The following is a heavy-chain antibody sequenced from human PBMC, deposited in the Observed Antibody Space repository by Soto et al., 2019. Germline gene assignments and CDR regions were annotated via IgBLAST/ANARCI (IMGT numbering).Heavy chain of an antibody. D-gene: IGHD3-22*01. V-gene: IGHV1-69*13. Sequence: ASVKVSCKASGGTFRSYAMSGVRQAPGQGLEWMGGIIPIFGTANYAQKFQGRVTITADESTSTAYMELSSLRSEDTAVYYCAGGDYYDSSGYYPNPEFYYYYYGMDVWGQGTTVTVSS. CDR3: AGGDYYDSSGYYPNPEFYYYYYGMDV. CDR1: GGTFRSYA. J-gene: IGHJ6*02. CDR2: IIPIFGTA.